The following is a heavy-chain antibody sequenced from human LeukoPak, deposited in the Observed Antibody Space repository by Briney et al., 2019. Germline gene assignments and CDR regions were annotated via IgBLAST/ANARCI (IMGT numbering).Heavy chain of an antibody. V-gene: IGHV4-59*01. CDR2: IYYSGST. CDR1: GGSISSYY. D-gene: IGHD3-16*02. CDR3: ARDFHYDYVWGSYRYLDY. J-gene: IGHJ4*02. Sequence: PSETLSLTRTVSGGSISSYYWSWIRQPPGKGLEWIGYIYYSGSTNYNPSLKSRVTISVDTSKNQFSLKLSSVTAADTAVYYCARDFHYDYVWGSYRYLDYWGQGTLVTVSS.